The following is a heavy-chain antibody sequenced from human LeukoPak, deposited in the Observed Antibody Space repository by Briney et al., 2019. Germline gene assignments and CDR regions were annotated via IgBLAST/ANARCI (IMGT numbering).Heavy chain of an antibody. V-gene: IGHV4-59*01. CDR3: ASFRVGATSYYFDY. D-gene: IGHD1-26*01. J-gene: IGHJ4*02. CDR2: IYYSGST. CDR1: GGSISSYY. Sequence: PSETLSLTCTVSGGSISSYYWSWIRQPPGKGLEWIGYIYYSGSTNYNPSLKSRVTISVDTSKNQFSLKLSSVTAADTAVYYCASFRVGATSYYFDYWGQGTLVTVSS.